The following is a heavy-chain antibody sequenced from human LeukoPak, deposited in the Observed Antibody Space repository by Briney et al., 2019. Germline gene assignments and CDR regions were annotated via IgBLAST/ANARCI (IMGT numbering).Heavy chain of an antibody. CDR1: GFTFSSYA. Sequence: GGSLRLSCAASGFTFSSYAMCWVRQAPGKGLEWVSAISGSGGSTYYADSVKGRFTISRDNSKNTLYLQMNSLRAEDTAVYYCAKTFRDPGVPVDYGGQEPLVTVSS. CDR2: ISGSGGST. CDR3: AKTFRDPGVPVDY. D-gene: IGHD3-16*01. J-gene: IGHJ4*02. V-gene: IGHV3-23*01.